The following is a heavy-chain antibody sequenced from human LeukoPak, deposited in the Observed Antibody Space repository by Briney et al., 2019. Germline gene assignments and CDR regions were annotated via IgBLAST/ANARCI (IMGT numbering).Heavy chain of an antibody. CDR3: ARDPWGVGATTYFDY. Sequence: VASVKVSCKASGYTFTSYGISWVRQAPGQGLEWMGRISAYNGNTNYAQKLQGRVTMTTDTSTSTAYMELRSLRSDDTAVYYYARDPWGVGATTYFDYWGQGTLVTVSS. CDR2: ISAYNGNT. V-gene: IGHV1-18*01. D-gene: IGHD1-26*01. J-gene: IGHJ4*02. CDR1: GYTFTSYG.